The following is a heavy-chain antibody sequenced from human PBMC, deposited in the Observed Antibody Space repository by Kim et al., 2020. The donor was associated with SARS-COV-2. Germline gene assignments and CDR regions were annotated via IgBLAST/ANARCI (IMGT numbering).Heavy chain of an antibody. CDR2: INSDGSST. V-gene: IGHV3-74*01. CDR3: ARGHYDILTGYPNWFDP. D-gene: IGHD3-9*01. CDR1: GFTFSSYW. J-gene: IGHJ5*02. Sequence: GGSLRLSCAASGFTFSSYWMHWVRQAPGKGLVWVSRINSDGSSTSYADSVKGRFTISRDNAKNTLYLQMNSLRAEDTAVYYCARGHYDILTGYPNWFDPWGQGTLVTVSS.